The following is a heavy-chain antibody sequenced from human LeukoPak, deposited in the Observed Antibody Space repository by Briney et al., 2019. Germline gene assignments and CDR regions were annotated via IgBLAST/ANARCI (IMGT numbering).Heavy chain of an antibody. CDR2: IRYDGSNK. D-gene: IGHD1-26*01. J-gene: IGHJ3*02. Sequence: GGSLRLSCAASGFTFSSYGMHWVRQAPGKGLEWVAFIRYDGSNKYYADSVKGRFTISRDNSKNTLYLQMNSLRAEDTAVYYCAKDVRVGATSAYAFDIWGQGTIVTVSS. CDR3: AKDVRVGATSAYAFDI. CDR1: GFTFSSYG. V-gene: IGHV3-30*02.